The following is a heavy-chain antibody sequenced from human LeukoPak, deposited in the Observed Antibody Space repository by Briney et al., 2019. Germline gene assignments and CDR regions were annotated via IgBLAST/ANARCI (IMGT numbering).Heavy chain of an antibody. CDR1: GGSFSGYY. CDR3: ASAMTTVTTGWFDP. Sequence: SETLSLTCAVYGGSFSGYYWSWIRQPPGKGLEWIGEINHSGSTNYNPSLKSRVTISVDTSKNQFSLKLSSVTAADTAVYYCASAMTTVTTGWFDPWGQGTLVTASS. J-gene: IGHJ5*02. D-gene: IGHD4-17*01. CDR2: INHSGST. V-gene: IGHV4-34*01.